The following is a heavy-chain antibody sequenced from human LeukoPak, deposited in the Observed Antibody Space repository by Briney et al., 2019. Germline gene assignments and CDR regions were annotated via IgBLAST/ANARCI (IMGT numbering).Heavy chain of an antibody. CDR2: IYYSGST. CDR3: ARTTPELWFGDYTNWFDP. J-gene: IGHJ5*02. D-gene: IGHD3-10*01. CDR1: GGSISSGSYY. V-gene: IGHV4-61*10. Sequence: NASETLSLTCTVSGGSISSGSYYWSWIRQPAGKGLEWIGYIYYSGSTNYNPSLKSRVTISVDTSKNQFSLKLSSVTAADTAVYYCARTTPELWFGDYTNWFDPWGQGTLVTVS.